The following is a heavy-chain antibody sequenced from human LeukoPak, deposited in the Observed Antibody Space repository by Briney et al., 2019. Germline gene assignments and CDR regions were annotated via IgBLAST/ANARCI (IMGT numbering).Heavy chain of an antibody. CDR2: MYNSGST. D-gene: IGHD4-17*01. J-gene: IGHJ4*02. V-gene: IGHV4-59*01. CDR3: ARGIESYGDYGY. CDR1: GGSISGSY. Sequence: SETLSLTCTVSGGSISGSYWSWVRQPPGKGLEWIAYMYNSGSTNYNPSLKSRVTISIDTSKNQFSLKLSSLTAADTAVYYCARGIESYGDYGYWGQGTLVTVSS.